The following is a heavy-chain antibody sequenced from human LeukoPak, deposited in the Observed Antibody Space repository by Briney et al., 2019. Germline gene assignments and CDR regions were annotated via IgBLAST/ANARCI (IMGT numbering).Heavy chain of an antibody. CDR1: GYTFTSYY. D-gene: IGHD3-22*01. J-gene: IGHJ4*02. CDR2: INPSGGST. CDR3: ASPGPATYYYDSSVMVD. Sequence: ASVKVSCKASGYTFTSYYMHWVRQAPGQGLGWVGIINPSGGSTSYAQKFQGRVTMTRDTSTSTVYMELSSLRSEDTAVYYCASPGPATYYYDSSVMVDWGQGTLVTVSS. V-gene: IGHV1-46*01.